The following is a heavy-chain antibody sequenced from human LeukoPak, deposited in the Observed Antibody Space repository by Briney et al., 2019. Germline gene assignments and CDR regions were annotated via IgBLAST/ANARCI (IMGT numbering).Heavy chain of an antibody. Sequence: SETLSLTCTVSGGSINSYWSWIRQPAGKGLEWIGRISGSGTITYNPALQSRLSISIDTSKNQFSLKLSSVTAADTAVYYCARRRRQWLVLMYYFDYWGQGTLVTVSS. CDR3: ARRRRQWLVLMYYFDY. J-gene: IGHJ4*02. D-gene: IGHD6-19*01. CDR2: ISGSGTI. CDR1: GGSINSY. V-gene: IGHV4-4*07.